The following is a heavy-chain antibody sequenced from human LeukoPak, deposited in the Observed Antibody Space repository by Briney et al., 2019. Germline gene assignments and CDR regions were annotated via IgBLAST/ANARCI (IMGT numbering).Heavy chain of an antibody. CDR2: IYYSGST. D-gene: IGHD3-3*01. CDR3: ARGPNYDFVGAFDI. J-gene: IGHJ3*02. V-gene: IGHV4-31*03. CDR1: GGSISSGGYY. Sequence: SQTLSLTCTVSGGSISSGGYYWSWIRQHPGKGLEWIGYIYYSGSTYYNPSLKSRVTISVDTSKNQFSLKLSSVTAADTAVYYCARGPNYDFVGAFDIWGQGTMVTVSS.